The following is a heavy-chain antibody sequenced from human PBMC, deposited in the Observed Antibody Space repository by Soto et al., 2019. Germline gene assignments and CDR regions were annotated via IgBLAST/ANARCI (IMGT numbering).Heavy chain of an antibody. Sequence: SVKVSCKASGGTFSSYAISWVRQAPGQGLEWMGWIVVGIGNTNYAQKFQERVTITRDMSTSTAYMELSSLRSEDTAVYYCAADLPGIPPTVTTVNWFDPWGQGTLVTVSS. CDR2: IVVGIGNT. CDR1: GGTFSSYA. CDR3: AADLPGIPPTVTTVNWFDP. D-gene: IGHD4-4*01. J-gene: IGHJ5*02. V-gene: IGHV1-58*02.